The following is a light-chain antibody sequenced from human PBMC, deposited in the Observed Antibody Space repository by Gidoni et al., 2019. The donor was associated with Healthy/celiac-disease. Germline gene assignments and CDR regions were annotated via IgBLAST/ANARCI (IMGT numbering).Light chain of an antibody. CDR1: QSVSSN. Sequence: EIVMTPSPATLSVSPGERATLSCRASQSVSSNLAWYQQKPGQAPRLLIYGASTRATGLPARFSGSGSGTEFTLTISSLQSEDFAVYYCQQYNNWPLTFGGXTKVEIK. J-gene: IGKJ4*01. CDR3: QQYNNWPLT. CDR2: GAS. V-gene: IGKV3-15*01.